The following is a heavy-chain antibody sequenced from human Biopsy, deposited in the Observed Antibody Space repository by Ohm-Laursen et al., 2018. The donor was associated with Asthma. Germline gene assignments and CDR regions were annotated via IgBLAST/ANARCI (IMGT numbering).Heavy chain of an antibody. CDR3: VRAVRNEQWLAPFDY. D-gene: IGHD6-19*01. CDR2: VYWTGST. V-gene: IGHV4-59*01. CDR1: GGSISSFY. J-gene: IGHJ4*02. Sequence: GTLSLTCSVYGGSISSFYWSWIRQSPEKGLEWMGYVYWTGSTNYNPSLKSRITMSVDTSKNQMFLELTSVTAADTAIYYCVRAVRNEQWLAPFDYWGQGKPVTV.